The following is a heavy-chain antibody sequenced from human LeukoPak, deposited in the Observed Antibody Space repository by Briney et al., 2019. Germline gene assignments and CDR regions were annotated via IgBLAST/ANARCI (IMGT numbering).Heavy chain of an antibody. CDR2: ISAYNGNT. CDR1: GYTFTSYG. Sequence: ASVKVSCKASGYTFTSYGISWVRQAPGQGLEWMGWISAYNGNTNYAQKLQGRVTMTTDTSTSTAYMELRSLRSDDMAVYYCAAGRGYDFWSGNQYWGQGTLVTVSS. J-gene: IGHJ4*02. CDR3: AAGRGYDFWSGNQY. D-gene: IGHD3-3*01. V-gene: IGHV1-18*03.